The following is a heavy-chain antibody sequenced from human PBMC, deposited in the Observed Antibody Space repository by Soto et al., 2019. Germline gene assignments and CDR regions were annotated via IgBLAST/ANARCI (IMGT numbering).Heavy chain of an antibody. CDR1: GGSISSSNW. D-gene: IGHD3-3*01. Sequence: TSETLSLTCAVSGGSISSSNWWSWVRQPPGKGLEWIGEIYHSGSTNYNPSLKSRVTISVDKSKNQFSLKLSSVTAADTAVYYCARSHSFWSGYPPYNWFDPWGQGTLVTVSS. J-gene: IGHJ5*02. CDR2: IYHSGST. CDR3: ARSHSFWSGYPPYNWFDP. V-gene: IGHV4-4*02.